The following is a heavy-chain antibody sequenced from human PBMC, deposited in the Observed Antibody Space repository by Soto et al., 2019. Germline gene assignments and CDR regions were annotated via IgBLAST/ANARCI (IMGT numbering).Heavy chain of an antibody. CDR1: GFIFSNYA. Sequence: QVQLVESGGGVVQPGRSLRLSCAASGFIFSNYAMFWVRQAPGKGLEGVAVISYDGNSKSYADSVKGRFTISRDNSKNLLYLQLNSLRDEDTALYYCARSRYRGTYRYSFDYWGQGTLVTVAS. D-gene: IGHD1-26*01. J-gene: IGHJ4*02. CDR3: ARSRYRGTYRYSFDY. V-gene: IGHV3-30-3*01. CDR2: ISYDGNSK.